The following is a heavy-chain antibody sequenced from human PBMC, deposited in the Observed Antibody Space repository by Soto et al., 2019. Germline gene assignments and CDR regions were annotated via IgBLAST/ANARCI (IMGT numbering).Heavy chain of an antibody. CDR1: GFTFINYA. V-gene: IGHV3-23*01. Sequence: EVQLLESGGGLVQPGGSLRLSCAASGFTFINYAMNWVRQAPGRGLEWVSSMTSGGADTYYAASVRGRFVISRDDSKNTLSLPMNSMRVADPAVYHCANAPVGSSSSIRCYHFHPWGSGTLVTLSS. CDR2: MTSGGADT. D-gene: IGHD2-2*01. J-gene: IGHJ5*02. CDR3: ANAPVGSSSSIRCYHFHP.